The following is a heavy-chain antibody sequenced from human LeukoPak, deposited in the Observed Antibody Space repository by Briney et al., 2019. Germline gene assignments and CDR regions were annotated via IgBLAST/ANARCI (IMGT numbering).Heavy chain of an antibody. CDR2: IYYSGST. V-gene: IGHV4-61*01. CDR3: ARSSFRGYYDYVWGSYRDYYFDY. Sequence: PSETLSLTCTVSGGSISSSSYYWSWIRQPPGKGLEWIGYIYYSGSTNYNPSLKSRVTISVDTSKNQFSLKLSSVTAADTAVYYCARSSFRGYYDYVWGSYRDYYFDYWGQGTLVTVSS. J-gene: IGHJ4*02. D-gene: IGHD3-16*02. CDR1: GGSISSSSYY.